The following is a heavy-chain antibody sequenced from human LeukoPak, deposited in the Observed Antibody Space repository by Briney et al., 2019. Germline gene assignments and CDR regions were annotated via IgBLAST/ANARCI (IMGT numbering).Heavy chain of an antibody. V-gene: IGHV3-30*18. CDR1: GFTFSSYG. CDR3: AKSLSGSYYLSGYFDY. D-gene: IGHD1-26*01. CDR2: ISYDGSNK. J-gene: IGHJ4*02. Sequence: GGSLRLSCAASGFTFSSYGMHWVRQAPGKGLEWVAVISYDGSNKYYVDSVKGRFTISRDNSKNTLYLQMNSLRPEDTAVYYCAKSLSGSYYLSGYFDYWGQGTLVTVSS.